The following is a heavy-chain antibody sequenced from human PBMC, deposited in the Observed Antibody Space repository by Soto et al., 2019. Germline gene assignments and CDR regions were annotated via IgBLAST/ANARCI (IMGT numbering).Heavy chain of an antibody. CDR3: AGLWGSAGLYYYYYMDV. J-gene: IGHJ6*03. V-gene: IGHV4-39*01. CDR2: IYYSGST. D-gene: IGHD2-21*01. Sequence: SETLSLTCTVSGGSISSSSYYWGWIRQPPGKGLEWIGSIYYSGSTYYNPSLKSRVTISVDTSKNQFSLKLSSVTAADTAVYYCAGLWGSAGLYYYYYMDVWGKGTTVTAP. CDR1: GGSISSSSYY.